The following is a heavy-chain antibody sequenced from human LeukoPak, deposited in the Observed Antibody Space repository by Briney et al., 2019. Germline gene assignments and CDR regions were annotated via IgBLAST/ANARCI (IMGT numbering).Heavy chain of an antibody. V-gene: IGHV4-39*01. CDR1: GGSISSSSYY. J-gene: IGHJ2*01. D-gene: IGHD3-3*01. CDR3: ARRPFFGVVIPPSWYFDL. CDR2: IYYSGST. Sequence: SETLSLTCTVPGGSISSSSYYWGWIRQPPGKGLEWIGSIYYSGSTYYNPSLKSRVTISVDTSKNQFSLKLSSVTAADTAVYYCARRPFFGVVIPPSWYFDLWGRGTLVTVSS.